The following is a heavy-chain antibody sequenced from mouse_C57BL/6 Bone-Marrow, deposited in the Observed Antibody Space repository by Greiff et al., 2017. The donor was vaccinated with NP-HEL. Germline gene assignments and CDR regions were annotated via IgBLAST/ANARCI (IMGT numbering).Heavy chain of an antibody. CDR2: IYPRSGNT. V-gene: IGHV1-81*01. Sequence: QVQLQQSGAELARPGASVKLSCKASGYTFTSYGISWVKQRTGQGLEWIGEIYPRSGNTYYNEKFKGKATLTAHKSSSTAYMELRGLTSEYSAVYFCARGNWDVCYCDYWGQGTTLTVSS. CDR3: ARGNWDVCYCDY. J-gene: IGHJ2*01. D-gene: IGHD4-1*01. CDR1: GYTFTSYG.